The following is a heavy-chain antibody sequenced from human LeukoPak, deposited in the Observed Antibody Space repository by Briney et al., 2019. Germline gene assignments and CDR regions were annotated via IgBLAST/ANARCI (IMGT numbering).Heavy chain of an antibody. D-gene: IGHD3-3*01. J-gene: IGHJ4*02. CDR3: ARAPGIFGVVIPRPDY. CDR2: INPNSGGT. Sequence: ASVKVSCKASGYIFTGYYMHWVRQAPGQGLEWMGWINPNSGGTNYAQKFQGRVTMTRDTSISTAYMELSRLRSDDTAVYYCARAPGIFGVVIPRPDYWGQGTLVTVSS. V-gene: IGHV1-2*02. CDR1: GYIFTGYY.